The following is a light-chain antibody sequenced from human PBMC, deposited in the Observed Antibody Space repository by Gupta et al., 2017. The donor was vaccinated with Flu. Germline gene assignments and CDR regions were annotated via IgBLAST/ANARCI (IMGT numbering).Light chain of an antibody. J-gene: IGKJ4*01. CDR2: GAS. CDR1: QSIRSSN. Sequence: EIALTQSPGTLSLSPGERATLSCRASQSIRSSNLAWYQQKPGQAPRLVMYGASNSATGIPDRFSGSGSGTDFTLIISRLEPEDFAVYYCQQGESSPITFGGGTRLEIK. V-gene: IGKV3-20*01. CDR3: QQGESSPIT.